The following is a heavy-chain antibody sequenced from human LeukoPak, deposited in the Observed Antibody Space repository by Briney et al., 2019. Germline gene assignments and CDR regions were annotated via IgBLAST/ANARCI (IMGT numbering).Heavy chain of an antibody. CDR2: MNPNSGST. CDR1: GYTFTSYD. CDR3: AREAYCSSTSCYQAAYYYYMDV. V-gene: IGHV1-8*03. D-gene: IGHD2-2*01. J-gene: IGHJ6*03. Sequence: GASVKVSCKASGYTFTSYDINWVRQATGQGLEWMGWMNPNSGSTGYAQKFQGRVTITRNTSISTAYMELSGLRSEDTAVYYCAREAYCSSTSCYQAAYYYYMDVWGKGTTVTVSS.